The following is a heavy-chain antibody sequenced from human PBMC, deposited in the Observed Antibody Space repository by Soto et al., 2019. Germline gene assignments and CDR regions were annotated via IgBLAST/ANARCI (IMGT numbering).Heavy chain of an antibody. V-gene: IGHV1-69*13. CDR2: IIPIFGTA. J-gene: IGHJ5*02. D-gene: IGHD3-3*01. CDR3: ARDLGLERVFFIGRQRYNSSVP. Sequence: ASVKVSCKASGGTFSSYAISWVRQAPGQGLEWMGGIIPIFGTANYAQKFQGRVTITADESTSTAYMELSSLRSEDTAVYYCARDLGLERVFFIGRQRYNSSVPCGQGTLGTVS. CDR1: GGTFSSYA.